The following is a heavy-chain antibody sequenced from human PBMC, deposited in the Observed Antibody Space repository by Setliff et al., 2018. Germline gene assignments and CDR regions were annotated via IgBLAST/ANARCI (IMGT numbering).Heavy chain of an antibody. J-gene: IGHJ3*02. V-gene: IGHV3-48*03. D-gene: IGHD2-2*01. CDR1: GFTLSDYE. CDR3: ARDGDCSSTSCYGVDAFDI. CDR2: ITSSGNLM. Sequence: GGSLRLSCAASGFTLSDYEMNWVRQAPGKGPEWVAHITSSGNLMFYADSVKGRFTISRDNAKNSLFLQMNSLRAEDTAVYYCARDGDCSSTSCYGVDAFDIWGQGTMVTVSS.